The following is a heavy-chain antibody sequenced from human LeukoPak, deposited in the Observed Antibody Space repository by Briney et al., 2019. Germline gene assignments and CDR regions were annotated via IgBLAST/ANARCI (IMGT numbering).Heavy chain of an antibody. Sequence: ASVKVSCKASGYTFTSYAMHWVRQAPGQRLEWMGWINAGNGNTKYSQKFQGRVTITRDTSASTAYMELSSLRSDDTAVYYCARTLNYYYGMDVWGKGTTVTVSS. V-gene: IGHV1-3*01. CDR3: ARTLNYYYGMDV. CDR2: INAGNGNT. J-gene: IGHJ6*04. CDR1: GYTFTSYA.